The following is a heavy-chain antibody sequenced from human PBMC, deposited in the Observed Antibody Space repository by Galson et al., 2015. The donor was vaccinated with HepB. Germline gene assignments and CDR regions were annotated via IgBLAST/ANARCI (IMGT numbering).Heavy chain of an antibody. Sequence: SLRLSCAASGFSSSDYWMSWVRQAAGKGLEWVANIKQDGSEKYYVDSVKGRFIISRDNANNSLYLQMNSLRGEDTAVYYCARRPVKSEYMYGYYFDYWGQGTLVNVSS. CDR1: GFSSSDYW. J-gene: IGHJ4*02. D-gene: IGHD5-18*01. CDR2: IKQDGSEK. V-gene: IGHV3-7*01. CDR3: ARRPVKSEYMYGYYFDY.